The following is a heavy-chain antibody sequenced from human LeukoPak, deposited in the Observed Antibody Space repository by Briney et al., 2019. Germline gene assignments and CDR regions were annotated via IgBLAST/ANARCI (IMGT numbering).Heavy chain of an antibody. CDR3: ARDRNDYGDSSPFDY. J-gene: IGHJ4*02. D-gene: IGHD4-17*01. V-gene: IGHV4-39*07. CDR1: GGSISSSSYY. Sequence: PSQTLSLTCTVSGGSISSSSYYWGWIRQPPGKGLEWIGSIYYSGSTYYNPSLKSRVTISVDTSKNQFSLKLSSVTAADTAVYYCARDRNDYGDSSPFDYWGQGTLVTVSS. CDR2: IYYSGST.